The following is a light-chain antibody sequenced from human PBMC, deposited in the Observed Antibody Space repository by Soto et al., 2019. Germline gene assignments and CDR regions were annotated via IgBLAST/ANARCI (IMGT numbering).Light chain of an antibody. Sequence: QSVLTQPASVSGSPGQSITISCTGTSSDVGSYNLFSWYQQHPGKAPKLVIYEVNKLPSGLSNRFSGYKSGNTASLTISGLPAEDEADYFCCSYAGTTTYGGSTSYAFGTGTKVTVL. CDR2: EVN. V-gene: IGLV2-23*02. J-gene: IGLJ1*01. CDR3: CSYAGTTTYGGSTSYA. CDR1: SSDVGSYNL.